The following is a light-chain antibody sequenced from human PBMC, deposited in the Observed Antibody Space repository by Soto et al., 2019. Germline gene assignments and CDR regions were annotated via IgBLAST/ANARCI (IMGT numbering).Light chain of an antibody. Sequence: DIQVTQSPSSVSASVGDRVTITCRASQDISHYLAWYQQKPGKAPKLLIYGASSLQSGVPSRFSGSGFGTDFTLTISSLQPEDFATFYCQQAYTFPRTFGQGTKVEIQ. CDR1: QDISHY. CDR2: GAS. CDR3: QQAYTFPRT. V-gene: IGKV1D-12*01. J-gene: IGKJ1*01.